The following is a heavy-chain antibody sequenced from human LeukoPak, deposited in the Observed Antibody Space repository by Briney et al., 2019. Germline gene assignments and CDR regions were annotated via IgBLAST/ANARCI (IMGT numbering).Heavy chain of an antibody. D-gene: IGHD3-22*01. CDR2: ISAYNGNT. J-gene: IGHJ4*02. Sequence: ASVKVSCKASGYTFTSYGISWVRQAPGQGLEWMGWISAYNGNTNYAQKLQGRVTMTTDTSTSTAYMELRSLRSDDTAVYYCARVRSYYDSSGYDYWGQGTLVTVSS. CDR1: GYTFTSYG. V-gene: IGHV1-18*01. CDR3: ARVRSYYDSSGYDY.